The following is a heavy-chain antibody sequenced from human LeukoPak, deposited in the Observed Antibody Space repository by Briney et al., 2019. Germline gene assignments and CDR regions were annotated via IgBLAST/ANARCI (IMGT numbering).Heavy chain of an antibody. CDR2: IIPIFGTA. J-gene: IGHJ6*03. V-gene: IGHV1-69*06. CDR3: ARADCSSTSCYFGYYYYMDV. D-gene: IGHD2-2*01. Sequence: SVKVSCKASGGTFSSYAISWVRQAPGQGLEWMGGIIPIFGTANYAQKFQGRVTITADKSTSTAYMELRSLRSDDTAVYYCARADCSSTSCYFGYYYYMDVWGKGTTVTVSS. CDR1: GGTFSSYA.